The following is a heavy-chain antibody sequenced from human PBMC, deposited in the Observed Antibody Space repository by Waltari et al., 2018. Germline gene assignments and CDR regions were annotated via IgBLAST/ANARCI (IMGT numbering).Heavy chain of an antibody. CDR3: ARGQWYSSSWFPGIRGAGDY. J-gene: IGHJ4*02. D-gene: IGHD6-13*01. CDR1: GYTFTSYY. CDR2: INPSGGST. V-gene: IGHV1-46*01. Sequence: QVQLVQSGAEVKKPGASVKVSCKASGYTFTSYYMHWVRQAPGQGLEWMGIINPSGGSTSYAQKFQGRVTMTRDTSTSTVYMELSSLRSEDTALYYCARGQWYSSSWFPGIRGAGDYWGQGTLVTVSS.